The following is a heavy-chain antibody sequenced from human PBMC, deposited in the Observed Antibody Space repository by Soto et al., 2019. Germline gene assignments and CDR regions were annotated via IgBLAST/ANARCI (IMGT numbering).Heavy chain of an antibody. D-gene: IGHD3-22*01. J-gene: IGHJ6*02. CDR3: ARDLKRYYDSSGYGYYYYGMDV. CDR1: GGTFSSYA. V-gene: IGHV1-69*13. Sequence: SVKVSCKASGGTFSSYAISWVRQAPGQGLEWMGGIIPIFGTANYAQKFQGRVTITADESTSTAYMELSSLRSEDTAVYYCARDLKRYYDSSGYGYYYYGMDVWGQGTTVTVSS. CDR2: IIPIFGTA.